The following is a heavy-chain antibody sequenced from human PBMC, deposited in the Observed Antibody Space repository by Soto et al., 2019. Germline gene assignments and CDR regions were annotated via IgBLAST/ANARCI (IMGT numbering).Heavy chain of an antibody. CDR1: GFTFSSYA. J-gene: IGHJ1*01. CDR3: AKDTDKSPTDYTTTVVTPYFQH. Sequence: GESLKISCAASGFTFSSYAMSWVRQAPGKGLEWVSAISGSGGSTYYADSVKGRFTISRDNSKNTLYLQMNSLRAEDTAVYYCAKDTDKSPTDYTTTVVTPYFQHWGQGTLVTVSS. CDR2: ISGSGGST. D-gene: IGHD4-17*01. V-gene: IGHV3-23*01.